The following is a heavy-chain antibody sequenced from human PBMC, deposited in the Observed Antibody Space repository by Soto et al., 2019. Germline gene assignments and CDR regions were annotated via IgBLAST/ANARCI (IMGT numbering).Heavy chain of an antibody. D-gene: IGHD3-16*02. J-gene: IGHJ4*02. V-gene: IGHV4-30-4*01. CDR3: ASRYLY. CDR2: IDSSGST. CDR1: GDSISNGDYY. Sequence: SETLSLTCTVPGDSISNGDYYWSWIRQPPGRGLEWIGYIDSSGSTYYNPSLKSRLTMSVDMSKNQFSLRLTSVTAADTAVYYCASRYLYWGQGLLVTVS.